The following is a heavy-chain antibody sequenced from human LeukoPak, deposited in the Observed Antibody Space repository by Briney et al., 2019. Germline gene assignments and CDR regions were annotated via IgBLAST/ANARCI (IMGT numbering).Heavy chain of an antibody. Sequence: PGGSLRLSCAASGFTFSSYAMHWVRQAPGKGLEWVAIISYDGNNKFYADSVKGRFTISRDNAKNSLYLQMNSLRAEDTAVYYCARDGDRSGYYMGMYNWFDPWGQGTLVTVSS. CDR1: GFTFSSYA. CDR3: ARDGDRSGYYMGMYNWFDP. D-gene: IGHD3-3*01. V-gene: IGHV3-30-3*01. CDR2: ISYDGNNK. J-gene: IGHJ5*02.